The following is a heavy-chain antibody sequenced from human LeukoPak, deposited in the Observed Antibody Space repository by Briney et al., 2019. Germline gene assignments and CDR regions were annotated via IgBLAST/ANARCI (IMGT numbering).Heavy chain of an antibody. J-gene: IGHJ4*02. V-gene: IGHV1-69*13. Sequence: ASVKVSCKVSGYTLSELSMHWVRQAPGQGLEWMGGIIPIFGTANYAQKFQGRVTITADESTSTAYMELSSLRSEDTAVYYCASMNYYDSSGSFMYYFDYWGQGTLVTVSS. CDR2: IIPIFGTA. CDR3: ASMNYYDSSGSFMYYFDY. D-gene: IGHD3-22*01. CDR1: GYTLSELS.